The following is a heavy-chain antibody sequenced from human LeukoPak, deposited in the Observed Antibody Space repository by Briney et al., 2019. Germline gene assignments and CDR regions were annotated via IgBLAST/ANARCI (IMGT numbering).Heavy chain of an antibody. Sequence: ASVNVTCKASGYTFTSYGISWVRQPPGQGLEWMGWIRAYNGNTNYAQKLQGRVTMTTDTSTSTAYMELRSLRSDDTAVYYGARDLGPVRGATIDYWGQGTLVTVSS. V-gene: IGHV1-18*01. CDR1: GYTFTSYG. CDR3: ARDLGPVRGATIDY. CDR2: IRAYNGNT. J-gene: IGHJ4*02. D-gene: IGHD3-10*01.